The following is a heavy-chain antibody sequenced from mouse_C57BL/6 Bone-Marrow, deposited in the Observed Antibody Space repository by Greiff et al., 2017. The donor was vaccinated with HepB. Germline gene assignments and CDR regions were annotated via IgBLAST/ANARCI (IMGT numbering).Heavy chain of an antibody. Sequence: QVQLKQPGAELVRPGTSVKLSCKASGYTFTSYWMHWVKQRPGQGLEWIGVIDPSDSYTNYNQKFKGKATLTVDTSSSTAYMQLSSLTSEDSAVYYCASTFITTVVVPFDYWGQGTTLTVSS. CDR1: GYTFTSYW. D-gene: IGHD1-1*01. CDR3: ASTFITTVVVPFDY. J-gene: IGHJ2*01. CDR2: IDPSDSYT. V-gene: IGHV1-59*01.